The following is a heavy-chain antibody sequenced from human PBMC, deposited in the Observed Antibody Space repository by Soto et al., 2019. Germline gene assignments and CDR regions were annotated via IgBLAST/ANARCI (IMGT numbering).Heavy chain of an antibody. V-gene: IGHV4-34*01. J-gene: IGHJ4*02. Sequence: SETLSLTCAVYGGSFTTYSWSWIRQPPGKGLEWIGEINHIGTTNYNPSLKSRVTISLDTSKNQFSLKLNSVTAADTAVFYCARHGYYYDSSGYYHYWGQGTLVTVSS. D-gene: IGHD3-22*01. CDR1: GGSFTTYS. CDR2: INHIGTT. CDR3: ARHGYYYDSSGYYHY.